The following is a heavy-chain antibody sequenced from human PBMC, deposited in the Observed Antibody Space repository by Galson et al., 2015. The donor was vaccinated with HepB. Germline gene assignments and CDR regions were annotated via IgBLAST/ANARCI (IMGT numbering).Heavy chain of an antibody. Sequence: SVKVSCKASGCTFTSYDINWVRQATGQGLGWMGWMNPNSGNTGYAQKFQGRVTMTRNTSISTAYMELSSLRSEDTAVYYCARVGAAAGYYYYYYMDVWGKGTTVTVSS. V-gene: IGHV1-8*01. CDR3: ARVGAAAGYYYYYYMDV. D-gene: IGHD6-13*01. CDR2: MNPNSGNT. CDR1: GCTFTSYD. J-gene: IGHJ6*03.